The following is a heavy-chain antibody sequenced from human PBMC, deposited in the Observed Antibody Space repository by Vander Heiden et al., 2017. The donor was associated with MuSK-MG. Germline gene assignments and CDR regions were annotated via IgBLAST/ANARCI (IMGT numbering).Heavy chain of an antibody. CDR3: ARDPGPGDS. CDR1: GFTFSTST. V-gene: IGHV3-21*02. Sequence: ELQLVESGGGLVKPGVSLRLSCSASGFTFSTSTMHWVRQDPGKGLEWVSSITSRSSIYYADSVKGRFTISRDNAKSSLYLQMNSLRVEDTAVYYCARDPGPGDSWGQGTLVTVSS. CDR2: ITSRSSI. J-gene: IGHJ4*02.